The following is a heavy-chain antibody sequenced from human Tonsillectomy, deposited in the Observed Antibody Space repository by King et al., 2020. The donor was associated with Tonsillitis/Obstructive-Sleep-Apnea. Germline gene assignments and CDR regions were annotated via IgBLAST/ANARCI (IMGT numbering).Heavy chain of an antibody. V-gene: IGHV1-46*01. CDR2: INPSGFT. CDR1: GYTFPSHY. CDR3: ARGGQCTNVVCFFMDV. J-gene: IGHJ6*03. D-gene: IGHD2-8*01. Sequence: VQLVESGAEMKEPGASVKVACKASGYTFPSHYMHWVRQAPGQGLEWMGIINPSGFTRYAQKFQGRVTVTRDTSTNTVYMELSSLRYEDTALYYCARGGQCTNVVCFFMDVWGKGTTVTVSS.